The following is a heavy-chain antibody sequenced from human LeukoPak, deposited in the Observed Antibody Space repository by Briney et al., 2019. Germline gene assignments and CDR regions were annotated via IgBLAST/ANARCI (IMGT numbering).Heavy chain of an antibody. J-gene: IGHJ3*02. CDR2: INPNSGDT. CDR1: GYTFTGYY. V-gene: IGHV1-2*02. D-gene: IGHD3-10*01. Sequence: ASVKVSCKASGYTFTGYYMHWVRQAPGQGLEWMGWINPNSGDTNYAQKFQGRVTMTRDTSTSTAYMELSRLRSDDTAVYYCATANYYGDAFDIWGQGTVVTVSS. CDR3: ATANYYGDAFDI.